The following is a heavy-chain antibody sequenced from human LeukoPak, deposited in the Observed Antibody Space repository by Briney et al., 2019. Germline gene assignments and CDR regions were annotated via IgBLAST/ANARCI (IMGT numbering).Heavy chain of an antibody. CDR2: INPSDGST. V-gene: IGHV1-46*01. Sequence: ASVKVSCKTSAYPFTTYYIHWVRQAPGQGLEWMGVINPSDGSTSYAQKFRGRLTMTRDTSTSTLYMDLSSLIFEDTAVYFCTRDSSRGWFSVDHWGQGTLVTVSS. D-gene: IGHD6-19*01. CDR1: AYPFTTYY. J-gene: IGHJ4*02. CDR3: TRDSSRGWFSVDH.